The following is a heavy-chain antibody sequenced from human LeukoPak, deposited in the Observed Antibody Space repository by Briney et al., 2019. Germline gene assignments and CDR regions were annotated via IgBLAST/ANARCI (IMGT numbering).Heavy chain of an antibody. V-gene: IGHV1-2*02. Sequence: ASVKVSCKASGYTFTGYYMHWVRQAPGQGLEWMGWINPNSGGTNYAQKFQGRVTMTRGTSISTAYMELSRLRSDDTAVHYCARVRPDSSGYFDYWGQGTLVTVSS. D-gene: IGHD3-22*01. CDR3: ARVRPDSSGYFDY. CDR2: INPNSGGT. J-gene: IGHJ4*02. CDR1: GYTFTGYY.